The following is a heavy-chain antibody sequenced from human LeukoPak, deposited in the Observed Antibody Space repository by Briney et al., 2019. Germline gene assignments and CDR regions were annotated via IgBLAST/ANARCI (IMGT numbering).Heavy chain of an antibody. D-gene: IGHD3-16*01. CDR3: ARGSFGGAVLH. Sequence: GGSLRLSCAASGFTFSSYDMHWVRQATGKGLEWVSTIGTAGDTYYPGSVKGRFTISRENAKNSLYLQMNSPRAGDTAVYYCARGSFGGAVLHWGQGTLVTVSS. CDR1: GFTFSSYD. V-gene: IGHV3-13*01. CDR2: IGTAGDT. J-gene: IGHJ4*02.